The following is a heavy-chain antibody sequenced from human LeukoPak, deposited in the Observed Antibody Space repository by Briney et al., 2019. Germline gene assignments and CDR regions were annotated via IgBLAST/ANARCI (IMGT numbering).Heavy chain of an antibody. D-gene: IGHD3-3*01. Sequence: GGSLRLSCVASGFTVSSNYMSWVRQTPGKGLEWVSIIYYDGSTYYADSVKGRFTISRDNSKNTMYLQMNSLRAEDTAVYYCARPLRINCGMDVWGQGTTVTVSS. J-gene: IGHJ6*02. CDR3: ARPLRINCGMDV. CDR2: IYYDGST. CDR1: GFTVSSNY. V-gene: IGHV3-53*01.